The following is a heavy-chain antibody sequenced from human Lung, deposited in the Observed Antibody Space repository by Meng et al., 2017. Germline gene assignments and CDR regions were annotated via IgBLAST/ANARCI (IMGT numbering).Heavy chain of an antibody. D-gene: IGHD6-19*01. V-gene: IGHV4-39*01. CDR1: GGSISTSGYY. CDR2: IGHSGFT. J-gene: IGHJ5*02. CDR3: VRSSAWVRTGFDP. Sequence: QPHVRGSGPGLVTPSEALSHTCSVSGGSISTSGYYWGWIRQPPGKGLEWIGSIGHSGFTYYTPSLKSRVAVSLDTSKSQFSLMLTSVTAADTAVYYCVRSSAWVRTGFDPWGQGTLVTVSS.